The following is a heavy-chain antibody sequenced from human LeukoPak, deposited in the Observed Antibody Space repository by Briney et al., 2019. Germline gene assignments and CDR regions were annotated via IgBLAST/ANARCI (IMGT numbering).Heavy chain of an antibody. CDR2: IKKDGSEK. CDR3: ARNNGMDV. Sequence: PGGSLRVSCATSGFSFSSYWMSWVRQAPGKGLEWVANIKKDGSEKYYVDSVKGRFTISRDNVKNSLYLRMNNLRAEDTALYHCARNNGMDVWGQGTTVIVSS. CDR1: GFSFSSYW. V-gene: IGHV3-7*03. J-gene: IGHJ6*02.